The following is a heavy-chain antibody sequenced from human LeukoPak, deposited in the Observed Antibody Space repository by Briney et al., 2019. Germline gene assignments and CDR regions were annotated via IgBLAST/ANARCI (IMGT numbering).Heavy chain of an antibody. J-gene: IGHJ4*02. V-gene: IGHV1-69*04. CDR2: IIPILDIT. CDR3: ARDVIEMATFDY. Sequence: SVKVSCKASGGTFSSYAISWVRQAPGQGLEWMGRIIPILDITNYAQKFQGRVTITADKSTSTVYMEVSSPRFEDTAVYYCARDVIEMATFDYWGQGTLVTVSS. D-gene: IGHD5-24*01. CDR1: GGTFSSYA.